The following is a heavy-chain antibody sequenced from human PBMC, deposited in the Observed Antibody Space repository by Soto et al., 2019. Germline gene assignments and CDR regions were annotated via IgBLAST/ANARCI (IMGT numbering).Heavy chain of an antibody. V-gene: IGHV4-31*03. D-gene: IGHD1-1*01. CDR2: VYYIGRT. CDR3: ARELVERDGMESYFYMDF. J-gene: IGHJ6*03. Sequence: QVQLEESGPGLVKPSQTLSLTCTVSGGYINSDDHCCSWIRQHPGKGLEWIGYVYYIGRTYYTPSLKSRVTISVETFKNQFSLKLSSMIAADKAVYYWARELVERDGMESYFYMDFWGKGNTVPVPS. CDR1: GGYINSDDHC.